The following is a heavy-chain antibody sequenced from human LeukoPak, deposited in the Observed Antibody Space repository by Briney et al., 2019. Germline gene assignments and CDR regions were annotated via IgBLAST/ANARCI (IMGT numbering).Heavy chain of an antibody. CDR2: ISSSSSYI. CDR1: GFTFSSYS. Sequence: VGSLRLSCAASGFTFSSYSMNWVRQAPGKGLEWVSSISSSSSYIYYADSVKGRFTNSRDNAKNSLYLQMNSLRAEDTAVYYCARRGSSGKNYWGQGTLVTVSA. D-gene: IGHD3-22*01. J-gene: IGHJ4*02. CDR3: ARRGSSGKNY. V-gene: IGHV3-21*01.